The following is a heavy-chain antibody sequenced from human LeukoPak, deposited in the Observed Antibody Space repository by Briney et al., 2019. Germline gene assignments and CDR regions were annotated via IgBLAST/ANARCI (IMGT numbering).Heavy chain of an antibody. D-gene: IGHD3-10*01. CDR2: INTDTGNP. CDR3: ARKYGSGSYDAFDI. Sequence: ASVKVSCKVSGYTLTELSMHWVRQAPGQGLEWMGWINTDTGNPTYAQGFTGRFVFSLDTSVSTAYLQISSLKAEDTAVYYCARKYGSGSYDAFDIWGQGTMVTVSS. J-gene: IGHJ3*02. V-gene: IGHV7-4-1*02. CDR1: GYTLTELS.